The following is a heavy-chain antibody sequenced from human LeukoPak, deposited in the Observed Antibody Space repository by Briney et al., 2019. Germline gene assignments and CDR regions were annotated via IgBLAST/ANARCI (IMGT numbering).Heavy chain of an antibody. V-gene: IGHV3-64*01. D-gene: IGHD5-18*01. CDR1: GFTFSSYA. CDR2: ISSNGGST. J-gene: IGHJ4*02. CDR3: ARVTDTAMVTFGYFDY. Sequence: PGGSLRLSCAASGFTFSSYAMHWVRQAPGKGLEYVSAISSNGGSTYYANSVKGRFTISRDNSKNTLYLQMGSLRAEDMAVYYCARVTDTAMVTFGYFDYWGQGTLVTVSS.